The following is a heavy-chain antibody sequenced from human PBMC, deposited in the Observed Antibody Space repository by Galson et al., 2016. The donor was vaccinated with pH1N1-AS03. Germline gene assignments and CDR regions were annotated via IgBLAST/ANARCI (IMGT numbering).Heavy chain of an antibody. Sequence: SLRLSCAVSGFTFSSYWMTWVRQAPGKGLEWVANINKDGTKIHYVDSVEGRFTISRDNAKKALYLQMNDLRVEDTAVYFCATDRSPSYSGIYYDAFDFWGQGTMATVSS. CDR1: GFTFSSYW. V-gene: IGHV3-7*03. D-gene: IGHD1-26*01. CDR2: INKDGTKI. CDR3: ATDRSPSYSGIYYDAFDF. J-gene: IGHJ3*01.